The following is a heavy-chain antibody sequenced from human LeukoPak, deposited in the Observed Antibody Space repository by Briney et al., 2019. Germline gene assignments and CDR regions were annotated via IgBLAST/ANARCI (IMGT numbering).Heavy chain of an antibody. CDR1: GGSISSYY. J-gene: IGHJ5*02. CDR3: ARRHDIAAAGTDRQGHWFDP. Sequence: KPSETLSLTCTVSGGSISSYYWSWIRQPAGKGLEWIGRIYTSGSTNYNPSLKSRVTMSVDTSKNQFSLKLSSVTAADTAVYYCARRHDIAAAGTDRQGHWFDPWGQGALVTVSS. CDR2: IYTSGST. D-gene: IGHD6-13*01. V-gene: IGHV4-4*07.